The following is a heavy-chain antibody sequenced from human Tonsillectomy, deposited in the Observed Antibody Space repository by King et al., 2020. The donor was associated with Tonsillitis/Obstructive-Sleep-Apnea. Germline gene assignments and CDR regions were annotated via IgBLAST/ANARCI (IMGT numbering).Heavy chain of an antibody. CDR2: ISYSGST. V-gene: IGHV4-31*03. Sequence: VQLQESGPGLVKPSQSLSLNCTVSGGPISSGENFWSWIRQHPGKGLEWIGYISYSGSTYYNPSLKSRVTISADTSKNQFSLQLRSVTVADTAVYFCARTTPPYYYYHMDVWGKGTTVTVSS. D-gene: IGHD1-1*01. CDR1: GGPISSGENF. J-gene: IGHJ6*03. CDR3: ARTTPPYYYYHMDV.